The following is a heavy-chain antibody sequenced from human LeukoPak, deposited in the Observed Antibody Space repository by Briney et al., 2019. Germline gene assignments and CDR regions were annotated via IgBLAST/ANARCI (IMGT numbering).Heavy chain of an antibody. D-gene: IGHD3-10*01. J-gene: IGHJ3*02. V-gene: IGHV4-59*12. CDR1: GGSISSYY. CDR3: ARSDGYGLVGI. Sequence: SETLSLTCTVSGGSISSYYWSWIRQPPGKGLEWIGYIYSSGSTYYNPSLKSRVIILIDTAKNHFSLNLSSVTAADTAVYYCARSDGYGLVGIWGQGTVVTVSS. CDR2: IYSSGST.